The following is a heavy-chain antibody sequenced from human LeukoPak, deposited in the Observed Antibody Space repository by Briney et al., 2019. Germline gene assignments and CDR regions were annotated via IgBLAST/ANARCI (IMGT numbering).Heavy chain of an antibody. Sequence: GASVKVSCKASGYTFTSYGISWVRQAPGQGLEWMGWMNPNSGNTGYAQKFQGRVTMTRNTSISTAYMELSSLRSEDTAVYYCARGSNPDYYYYYYMDVWGKGTTVTVSS. V-gene: IGHV1-8*02. D-gene: IGHD4-11*01. CDR2: MNPNSGNT. CDR3: ARGSNPDYYYYYYMDV. J-gene: IGHJ6*03. CDR1: GYTFTSYG.